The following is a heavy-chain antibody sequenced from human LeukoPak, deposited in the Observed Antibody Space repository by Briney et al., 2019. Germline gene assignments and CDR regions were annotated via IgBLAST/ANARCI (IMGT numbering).Heavy chain of an antibody. CDR2: IWYDGSNK. V-gene: IGHV3-33*01. CDR1: GFTFSSYG. Sequence: GGSLRLSCAASGFTFSSYGMHWVRQAPGKGLEWVAVIWYDGSNKYYADSVKGRFTISRDNSKNTLYLQMSSLRAEDTAVYYCVREREVTWFDPWGQGTLVTASS. J-gene: IGHJ5*02. D-gene: IGHD2-21*02. CDR3: VREREVTWFDP.